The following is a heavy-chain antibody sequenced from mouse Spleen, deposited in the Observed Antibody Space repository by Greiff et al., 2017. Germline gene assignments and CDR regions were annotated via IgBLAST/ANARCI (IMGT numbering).Heavy chain of an antibody. CDR1: GFTFSSYA. CDR2: ISSGGGNT. J-gene: IGHJ4*01. CDR3: ARDENYYAMDY. Sequence: EVKLMESGGGLVKLGGSLKLSCAASGFTFSSYAMSWVRQTPEKRLEWVATISSGGGNTYYPDSVKGRFTISRDNAKNTLYLQMSSLKSEDTAMYYCARDENYYAMDYWGQGTSVTVSS. V-gene: IGHV5-9*04.